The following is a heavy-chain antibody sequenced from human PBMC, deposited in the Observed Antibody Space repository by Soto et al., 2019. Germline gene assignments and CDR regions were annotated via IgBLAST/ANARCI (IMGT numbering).Heavy chain of an antibody. CDR3: ARVYCGGDCYPGYGMDV. V-gene: IGHV1-3*01. CDR1: GYTFTSYA. J-gene: IGHJ6*02. CDR2: INAGNGNT. D-gene: IGHD2-21*02. Sequence: QVQLVQSGAEVKKPGASVKVSCKASGYTFTSYAMHWVRQAPGQRLEWMGWINAGNGNTKYSQKFQGRVTITRDTSASTAYMELSSLRSEDTAVYYCARVYCGGDCYPGYGMDVWGQGTTVTVSS.